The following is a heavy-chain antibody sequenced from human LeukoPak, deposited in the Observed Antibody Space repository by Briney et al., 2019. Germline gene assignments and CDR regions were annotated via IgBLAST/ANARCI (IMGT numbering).Heavy chain of an antibody. CDR3: ARDAAMANDY. V-gene: IGHV3-23*01. J-gene: IGHJ4*02. CDR2: ISGGDT. CDR1: GFTLNNDA. D-gene: IGHD5-18*01. Sequence: GGSLRLSCTASGFTLNNDAMSWVRQAPGKGLEWVSAISGGDTYYAGSVKGRFTISRDNAKNSLYLQMNSLRAEDTAVYYCARDAAMANDYWGQGTPVTVSS.